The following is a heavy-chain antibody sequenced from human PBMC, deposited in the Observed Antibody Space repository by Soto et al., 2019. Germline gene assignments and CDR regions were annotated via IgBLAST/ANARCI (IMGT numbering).Heavy chain of an antibody. CDR3: PRKVGNSGYPLHYLDH. J-gene: IGHJ4*02. CDR1: GGTFSSYA. Sequence: SVKVSCKASGGTFSSYAISWVRQAPGQGLEWMGGIIPIFGTANYAQKFQGRVTITADESTSTAYMELSSLRSEDTAVYYCPRKVGNSGYPLHYLDHWGQGTLVTVSA. CDR2: IIPIFGTA. D-gene: IGHD3-22*01. V-gene: IGHV1-69*13.